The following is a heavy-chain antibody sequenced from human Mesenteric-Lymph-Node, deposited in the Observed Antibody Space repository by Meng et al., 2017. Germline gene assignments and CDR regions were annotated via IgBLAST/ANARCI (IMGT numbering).Heavy chain of an antibody. CDR2: ISAYNGNT. V-gene: IGHV1-18*01. CDR1: GYTFTSYG. CDR3: ARQNFDSSSSPADY. J-gene: IGHJ4*02. Sequence: QVQVVQSGPEVKKPGAAVKVSCKAFGYTFTSYGISWVRQAPGQGLEWMGWISAYNGNTNYAQKLQGRVTMTTDTSTSTAYMELSSLRSEDTAVYYCARQNFDSSSSPADYWGQGTLVTVSS. D-gene: IGHD6-6*01.